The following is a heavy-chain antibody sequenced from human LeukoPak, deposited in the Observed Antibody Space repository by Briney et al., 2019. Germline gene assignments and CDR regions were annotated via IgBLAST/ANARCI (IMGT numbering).Heavy chain of an antibody. V-gene: IGHV1-18*01. Sequence: GASVKVSCKASGYTFTSYGISWVRQAPGQGLEWMGWIGAYNGNTNYAQKLQGRVTMTTDTSTSTAYMELRSLRSDDTALYYCAKALTWSSSWYGNYFDYWGQGTLVTVSS. CDR3: AKALTWSSSWYGNYFDY. CDR1: GYTFTSYG. J-gene: IGHJ4*02. D-gene: IGHD6-13*01. CDR2: IGAYNGNT.